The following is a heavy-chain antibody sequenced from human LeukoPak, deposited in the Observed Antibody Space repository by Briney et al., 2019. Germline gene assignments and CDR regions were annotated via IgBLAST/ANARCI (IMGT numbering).Heavy chain of an antibody. V-gene: IGHV1-2*02. D-gene: IGHD1/OR15-1a*01. CDR3: ASDIRGRIKQALDY. J-gene: IGHJ4*02. CDR1: GYTFTGYY. Sequence: SVKLSCKASGYTFTGYYMHWVRQAPRHGLKCMRWINPNIVGTNYAQKIPSRVTMTRDTSISTAYMELSRLRSDDTAVYYCASDIRGRIKQALDYWGQGTLVTVSS. CDR2: INPNIVGT.